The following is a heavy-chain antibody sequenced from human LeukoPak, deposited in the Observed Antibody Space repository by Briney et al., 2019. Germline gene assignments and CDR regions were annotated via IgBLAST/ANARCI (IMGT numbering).Heavy chain of an antibody. J-gene: IGHJ4*02. Sequence: GGSLRLSCAVSGFTVSGNYMSWVRQAPGKGLEWVSIIYSAGTTHYADSVKGRFTISRDNSKNTLYLQMNSLRVEDTAVYYCARDGDYGDTYYLDYWGQGTLVTVSS. CDR3: ARDGDYGDTYYLDY. CDR2: IYSAGTT. D-gene: IGHD4-17*01. CDR1: GFTVSGNY. V-gene: IGHV3-66*01.